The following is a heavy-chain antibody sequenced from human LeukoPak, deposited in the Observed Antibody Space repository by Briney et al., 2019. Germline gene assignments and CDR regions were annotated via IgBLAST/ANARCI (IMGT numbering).Heavy chain of an antibody. J-gene: IGHJ4*02. V-gene: IGHV3-30*04. D-gene: IGHD5-24*01. CDR3: ARDQGYTFDY. CDR1: GFTFSSYA. Sequence: GRSLRLSCAASGFTFSSYAMHWVRQAPGKGLEWVAVISYDGSNKYYADSVKGRFTISRDNSKNTLYLQMNSLRAEDTAVYYCARDQGYTFDYWGRGTLVTVSS. CDR2: ISYDGSNK.